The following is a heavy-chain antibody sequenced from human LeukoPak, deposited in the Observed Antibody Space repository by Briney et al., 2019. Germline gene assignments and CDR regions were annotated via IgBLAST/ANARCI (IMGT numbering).Heavy chain of an antibody. CDR3: ARALRYFDWLGGDY. V-gene: IGHV1-18*01. CDR2: ISAYNGNT. Sequence: VASVMVSCTASGYTFTSYGISWVRQAPGQGLEWMGWISAYNGNTNYAQKLQGRVTMTTDTSTSTAYMELRSLRSDDTAVYCCARALRYFDWLGGDYWGQGTLVTVSS. D-gene: IGHD3-9*01. CDR1: GYTFTSYG. J-gene: IGHJ4*02.